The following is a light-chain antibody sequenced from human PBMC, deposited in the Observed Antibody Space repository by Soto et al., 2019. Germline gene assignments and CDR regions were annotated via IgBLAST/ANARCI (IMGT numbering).Light chain of an antibody. CDR2: GVS. CDR1: QSGSDSY. Sequence: EIVLTQSQSTLSLSPGERATLPCRGSQSGSDSYLAWYQQKPGQPPRLLIYGVSSRAYGIPDRFSGSGSGTDFTLTISRLEPEDVAVYYCQHYGYPQWTFGQGTKVDIK. V-gene: IGKV3-20*01. J-gene: IGKJ1*01. CDR3: QHYGYPQWT.